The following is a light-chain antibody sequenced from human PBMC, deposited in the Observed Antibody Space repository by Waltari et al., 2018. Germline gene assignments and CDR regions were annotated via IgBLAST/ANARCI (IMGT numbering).Light chain of an antibody. J-gene: IGLJ1*01. Sequence: QSALTQPASVSGSHGQSITIACSGTDRDVGAYDLVSWYQQHPGKAPDLIIYEVSNRPSGMSNRFSASKSGNTASLTISGLQAEDEADYYCSSYTTSSAPGVFGTGTRVTVL. CDR1: DRDVGAYDL. CDR3: SSYTTSSAPGV. CDR2: EVS. V-gene: IGLV2-14*01.